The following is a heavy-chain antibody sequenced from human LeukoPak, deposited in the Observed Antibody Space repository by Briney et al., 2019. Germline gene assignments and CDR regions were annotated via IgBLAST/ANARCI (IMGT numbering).Heavy chain of an antibody. J-gene: IGHJ4*02. Sequence: GGSLRLSCAASGFTFSNYAMTWVRQVPGKGLDWVSGISGSGANTYYADSVRGRFTISRDNSKNTLYLHMNSLRAEDTAVYYCARVGSPGWGQGTLVTVSS. D-gene: IGHD3-10*01. CDR1: GFTFSNYA. CDR3: ARVGSPG. V-gene: IGHV3-23*01. CDR2: ISGSGANT.